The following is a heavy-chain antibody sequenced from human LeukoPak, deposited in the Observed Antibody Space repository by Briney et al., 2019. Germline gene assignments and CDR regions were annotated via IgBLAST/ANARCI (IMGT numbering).Heavy chain of an antibody. J-gene: IGHJ5*02. CDR3: ARARYCSSTSCPGFDP. CDR2: INPNSGGT. Sequence: GASVKVSCKASGYTFTGYYMHWVRQAPGQGLEWMGWINPNSGGTNYAQKFQGRVTITRDTSISTAYMELSRLRSDDTAVYYCARARYCSSTSCPGFDPWGQGTLVTVSS. V-gene: IGHV1-2*02. CDR1: GYTFTGYY. D-gene: IGHD2-2*01.